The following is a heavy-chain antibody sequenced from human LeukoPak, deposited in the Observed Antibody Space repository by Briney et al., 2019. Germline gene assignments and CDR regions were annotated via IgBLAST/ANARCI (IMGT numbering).Heavy chain of an antibody. D-gene: IGHD2-21*02. CDR2: ISVYNGNT. CDR3: ARGAPDFIWFDP. V-gene: IGHV1-18*01. CDR1: GYTFTSYG. Sequence: ASVKVSCKASGYTFTSYGITWVRQAPGQGLEWMGWISVYNGNTNYAQKLQGRVTMTTDTSTSTAYMELRSLRSDDTAVYYCARGAPDFIWFDPWGQGTLVTVSS. J-gene: IGHJ5*02.